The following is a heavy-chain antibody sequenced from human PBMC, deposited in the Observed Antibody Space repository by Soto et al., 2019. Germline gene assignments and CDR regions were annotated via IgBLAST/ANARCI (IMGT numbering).Heavy chain of an antibody. CDR3: GAEWEGSNINYYYYGMDV. V-gene: IGHV1-58*01. CDR2: IVVGSGNT. D-gene: IGHD2-2*01. Sequence: SVKVSCKASGFTFTSSAVQWVRQARGQRLEWIGWIVVGSGNTNYAQKFQERVTITRDMSTSTAYMELSSLRSEDTAVYYCGAEWEGSNINYYYYGMDVWGQGTTVTVSS. J-gene: IGHJ6*02. CDR1: GFTFTSSA.